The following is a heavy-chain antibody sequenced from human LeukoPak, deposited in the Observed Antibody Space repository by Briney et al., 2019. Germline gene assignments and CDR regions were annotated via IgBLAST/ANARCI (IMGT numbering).Heavy chain of an antibody. CDR2: ISAYNGNT. D-gene: IGHD6-19*01. CDR3: ARVIGVAGVDY. V-gene: IGHV1-18*01. Sequence: ASVKVSCKASGYTFTSYGISWVRQAPGQGLEWMGWISAYNGNTNYAQKLQGRVTMTTDTSTSTAHMELRSLRSDDTAVYYCARVIGVAGVDYWGQGTLVTVSS. J-gene: IGHJ4*02. CDR1: GYTFTSYG.